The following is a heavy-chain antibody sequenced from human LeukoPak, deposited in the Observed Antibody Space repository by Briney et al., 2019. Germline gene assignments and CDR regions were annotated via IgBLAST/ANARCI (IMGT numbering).Heavy chain of an antibody. CDR2: IYYSGST. CDR1: GGSISSYY. V-gene: IGHV4-59*12. J-gene: IGHJ6*02. Sequence: SETLSLTCTVSGGSISSYYWSWIRQPPGKGLEWIGSIYYSGSTYYNPSLKSRVTISVDTSKNQFSLKLSSVTAADTAVYYCARVTPSGMDVWGQGTTVTVSS. CDR3: ARVTPSGMDV.